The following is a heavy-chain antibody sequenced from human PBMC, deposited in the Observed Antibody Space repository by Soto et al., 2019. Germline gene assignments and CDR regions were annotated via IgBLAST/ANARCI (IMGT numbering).Heavy chain of an antibody. V-gene: IGHV3-48*01. Sequence: GSLRLSCAAYGFTFSSFRLNLVRQAPGKGLEWVSYIGAGSSPIYYADSVKGRFTISRDNAKSSLYLQMNSLRVEDTAVYYCVRGHDSTGYLFDHWGQGTPVTVSS. CDR3: VRGHDSTGYLFDH. D-gene: IGHD3-22*01. J-gene: IGHJ4*02. CDR2: IGAGSSPI. CDR1: GFTFSSFR.